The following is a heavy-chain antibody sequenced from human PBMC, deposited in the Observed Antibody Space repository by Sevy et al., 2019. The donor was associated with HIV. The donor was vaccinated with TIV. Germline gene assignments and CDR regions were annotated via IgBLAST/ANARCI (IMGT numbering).Heavy chain of an antibody. J-gene: IGHJ6*02. D-gene: IGHD3-10*01. CDR3: ARGDPMVRGVIIYYGMDV. Sequence: GESLKISCAASGFTVSSNYMSWVRQAPGKGLEWVSVIYSGGSTYYADSVKGRFTISRDNSKNTLCLQMNSLRAEDTAVYYCARGDPMVRGVIIYYGMDVWGQGTTVTVSS. V-gene: IGHV3-53*01. CDR1: GFTVSSNY. CDR2: IYSGGST.